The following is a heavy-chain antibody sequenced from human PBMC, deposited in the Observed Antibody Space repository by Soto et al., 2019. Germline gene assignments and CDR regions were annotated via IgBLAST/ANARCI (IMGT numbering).Heavy chain of an antibody. CDR2: IIPIFGTA. D-gene: IGHD3-10*01. CDR1: GGTFSGYA. V-gene: IGHV1-69*05. CDR3: ARDLDPSGSYYTDY. Sequence: SVKFTCKASGGTFSGYAISWVRQAPGQGLEWMGGIIPIFGTANYAQKVQGRVTMTTDTSTSTAYMELRSLTSDDTAVYYCARDLDPSGSYYTDYWGPGTLVTVSS. J-gene: IGHJ4*02.